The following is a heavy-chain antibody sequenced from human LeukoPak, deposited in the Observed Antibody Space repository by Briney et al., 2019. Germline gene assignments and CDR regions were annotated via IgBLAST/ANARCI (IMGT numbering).Heavy chain of an antibody. D-gene: IGHD3-10*01. J-gene: IGHJ4*02. Sequence: SETLSLTCTVSGGSINGYYWTWIRLPPGKELEWIGYMYYSGSTNYSPSLKSRVTMSVDTPKNQFSLKLSSVTAADTAVYYCARRATSGSPYYLDYWGQGTLVTVSS. CDR2: MYYSGST. CDR1: GGSINGYY. CDR3: ARRATSGSPYYLDY. V-gene: IGHV4-59*01.